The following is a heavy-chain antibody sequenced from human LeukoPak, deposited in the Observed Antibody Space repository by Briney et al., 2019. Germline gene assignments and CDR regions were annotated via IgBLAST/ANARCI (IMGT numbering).Heavy chain of an antibody. V-gene: IGHV4-31*03. CDR1: GGSISSGGYY. CDR3: ARGPGEFPPD. J-gene: IGHJ4*02. D-gene: IGHD3-10*01. CDR2: IYYSGST. Sequence: SETLSLPCTVSGGSISSGGYYWSWIRQHPGKGLEWIGYIYYSGSTYYNPSLKSRVTISVDTSKNQFSLKLSSVTAADTAVYYCARGPGEFPPDWGQGTLVTVSS.